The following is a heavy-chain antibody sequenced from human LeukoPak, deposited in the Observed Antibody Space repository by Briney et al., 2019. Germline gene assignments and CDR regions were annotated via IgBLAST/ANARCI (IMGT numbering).Heavy chain of an antibody. V-gene: IGHV4-4*07. Sequence: PSETLSLTCTVPGGSISSYYWSWIRQPAGKGLEWIGRIYTSGSTNYNPSLKSRVTMSVDTSKNQFSPKLSSVTDADTAVYYCARDEYYYGSGSRRGMDVWGKGTTVTVSS. J-gene: IGHJ6*03. CDR2: IYTSGST. D-gene: IGHD3-10*01. CDR3: ARDEYYYGSGSRRGMDV. CDR1: GGSISSYY.